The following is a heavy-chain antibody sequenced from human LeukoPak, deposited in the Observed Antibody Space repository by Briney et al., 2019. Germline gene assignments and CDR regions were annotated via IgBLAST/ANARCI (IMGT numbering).Heavy chain of an antibody. CDR2: ISYDGSNK. D-gene: IGHD3-22*01. CDR3: ATKGYYYDSSGYYDDAFDI. Sequence: PGGSLRLSCAASGFTFSSYGMHWARQAPGKGLEWAAVISYDGSNKYYADSVKGRFTISRDNSKNTLYLQMNSLRAEDTAVYYCATKGYYYDSSGYYDDAFDIWGQGTMVTVSS. J-gene: IGHJ3*02. V-gene: IGHV3-30*03. CDR1: GFTFSSYG.